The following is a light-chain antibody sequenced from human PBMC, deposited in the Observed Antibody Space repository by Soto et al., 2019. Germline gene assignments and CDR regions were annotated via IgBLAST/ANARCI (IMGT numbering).Light chain of an antibody. CDR2: GAS. J-gene: IGKJ1*01. Sequence: EIVLTQSPGTLSLSPGERATLSCRASQSVSISSLAWYQQKPGQAPRLLIYGASSRATGIPDRFSGGGSGTDFTLTISRLEPEDFAVYYCHQYATSPLTFGQGTKVEIK. V-gene: IGKV3-20*01. CDR3: HQYATSPLT. CDR1: QSVSISS.